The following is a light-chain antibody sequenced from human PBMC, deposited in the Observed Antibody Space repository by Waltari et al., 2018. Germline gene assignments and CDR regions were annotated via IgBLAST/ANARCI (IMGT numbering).Light chain of an antibody. V-gene: IGKV3-20*01. CDR3: QHYDTSAPLT. Sequence: EIVLTQSPGTLSLSPGERVTLSCRAGQSVSRNYLACYQQRPGQAPRLLIYGASRRATGIPDRFSGSGSGTDFTLTISRLELEDFGVYYCQHYDTSAPLTFGGGSKVEIK. CDR2: GAS. J-gene: IGKJ4*01. CDR1: QSVSRNY.